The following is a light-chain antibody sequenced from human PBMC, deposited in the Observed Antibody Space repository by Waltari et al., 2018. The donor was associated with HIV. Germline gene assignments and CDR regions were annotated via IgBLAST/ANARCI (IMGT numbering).Light chain of an antibody. J-gene: IGKJ1*01. Sequence: DVVLTQSPLSLTVSLGQPASISCRASQSLAHTDGNTYLNWFQQRPGQSPRRLIYTVSSLDWGGPYRFSGSGSDTDFTLKISTVEAEDVGVYYCMQGSHWPPTLGQGTKVEIK. CDR1: QSLAHTDGNTY. CDR3: MQGSHWPPT. CDR2: TVS. V-gene: IGKV2-30*02.